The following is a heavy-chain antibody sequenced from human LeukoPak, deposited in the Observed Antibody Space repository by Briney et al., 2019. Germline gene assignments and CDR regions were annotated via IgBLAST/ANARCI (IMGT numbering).Heavy chain of an antibody. J-gene: IGHJ4*02. CDR2: ISDSSTTI. V-gene: IGHV3-48*04. CDR1: GFTFSSYN. Sequence: GGSLRLSCAASGFTFSSYNMNWVRQAPGKGLEGVSYISDSSTTIYYADSVKGRFTISRDNAKNSLYLQMDSLRAEDTAVYYCTTDHVGATVEFDSWGQGTLVTVSS. CDR3: TTDHVGATVEFDS. D-gene: IGHD1-26*01.